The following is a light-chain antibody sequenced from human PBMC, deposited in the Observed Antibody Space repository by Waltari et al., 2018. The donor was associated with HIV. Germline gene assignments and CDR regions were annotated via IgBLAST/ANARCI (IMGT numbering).Light chain of an antibody. Sequence: IVLTQSPGTLSLSPGERATLSCRASQSLTGNSLAWYQQIPGQPPRLLIYGASNRATRVPDRFTACGSGTDFTLTITELEPADSAIYFCQQHDNSLYTFGRGTRLEI. CDR2: GAS. J-gene: IGKJ2*01. CDR1: QSLTGNS. CDR3: QQHDNSLYT. V-gene: IGKV3-20*01.